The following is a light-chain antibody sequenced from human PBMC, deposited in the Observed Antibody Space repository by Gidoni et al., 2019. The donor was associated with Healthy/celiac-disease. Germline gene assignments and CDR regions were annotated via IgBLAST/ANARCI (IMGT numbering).Light chain of an antibody. CDR3: QQYGSSLLT. CDR1: QSVSSSY. Sequence: EIVLTQSPGTRSSSPGERATLSCRASQSVSSSYLAWYQQKPGQAPRLLIYGASSRATGIPDRFSGSGSGTDFTLTISSLEPEDFAVYYCQQYGSSLLTFGPGTKVDIK. CDR2: GAS. V-gene: IGKV3-20*01. J-gene: IGKJ3*01.